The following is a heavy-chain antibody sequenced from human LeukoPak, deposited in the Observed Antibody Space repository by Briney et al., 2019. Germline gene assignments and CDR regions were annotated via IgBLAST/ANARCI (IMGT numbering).Heavy chain of an antibody. CDR1: GFTFSSYS. Sequence: GGSLTLTCPGSGFTFSSYSWSWLRQPAGKELEWVSAISGSGGSKYYAHCVKGWFTISRDNSKNTLYLQMNSLRAEDTAVYVCAKVKSGIAAVYFDYWGQGTLVTVSS. CDR2: ISGSGGSK. CDR3: AKVKSGIAAVYFDY. D-gene: IGHD6-13*01. J-gene: IGHJ4*02. V-gene: IGHV3-23*01.